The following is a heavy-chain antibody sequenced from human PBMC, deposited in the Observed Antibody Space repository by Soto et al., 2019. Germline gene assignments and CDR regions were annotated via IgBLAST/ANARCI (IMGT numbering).Heavy chain of an antibody. V-gene: IGHV4-59*01. CDR2: IYYSWST. D-gene: IGHD2-2*01. J-gene: IGHJ3*02. CDR3: ARAEGYCSSTSCALGAFDI. CDR1: GGSISSYY. Sequence: TSETLSLTCTVSGGSISSYYWSWIRQPPGKGLEWIGYIYYSWSTNYNPSLKSRVTISVDTSKNQFSLKLSSVTAADTAVYYCARAEGYCSSTSCALGAFDIWGQGTMVTVSS.